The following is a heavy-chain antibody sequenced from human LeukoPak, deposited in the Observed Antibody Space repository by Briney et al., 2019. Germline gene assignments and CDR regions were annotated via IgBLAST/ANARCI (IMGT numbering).Heavy chain of an antibody. V-gene: IGHV4-31*03. CDR2: IYYSGST. CDR3: ARGDSSVVANDY. D-gene: IGHD3-22*01. Sequence: SETLSLTCTVSGGSISSGGYYWSWIRQHPGKGLEWIGYIYYSGSTYYNPSLKSRVTISVDTSKNQFSLKLSSVTAADTAVYYCARGDSSVVANDYWGQGTLVTVSS. J-gene: IGHJ4*02. CDR1: GGSISSGGYY.